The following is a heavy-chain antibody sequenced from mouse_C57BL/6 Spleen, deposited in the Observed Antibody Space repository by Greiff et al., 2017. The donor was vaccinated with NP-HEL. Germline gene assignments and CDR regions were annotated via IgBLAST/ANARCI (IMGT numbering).Heavy chain of an antibody. CDR3: ARGYSNPHWYFDV. J-gene: IGHJ1*03. D-gene: IGHD2-5*01. CDR2: INPNNGGT. CDR1: GYTFTDYN. Sequence: VQLQQSGPELVKPGASVKIPCKASGYTFTDYNMDWVKQSHGKSLEWIGDINPNNGGTIYNQKFKGKATLTVDKSSSTAYMELRSLTSEDTAVYYCARGYSNPHWYFDVWGTGTTVTVSS. V-gene: IGHV1-18*01.